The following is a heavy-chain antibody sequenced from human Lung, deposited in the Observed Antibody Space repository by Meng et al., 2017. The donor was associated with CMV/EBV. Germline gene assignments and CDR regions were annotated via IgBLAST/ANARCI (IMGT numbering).Heavy chain of an antibody. V-gene: IGHV3-11*04. CDR2: ISSSSTTL. J-gene: IGHJ4*02. CDR1: GFTFSYYY. CDR3: ARDGAGSIDY. D-gene: IGHD6-19*01. Sequence: GGSXRLXFAASGFTFSYYYMTWVRQAPGKGLEWVSYISSSSTTLNYADSVKGRFTISRDNAKDSLYLQMDSLRVEDTAVYYCARDGAGSIDYWGQGTLVTVSS.